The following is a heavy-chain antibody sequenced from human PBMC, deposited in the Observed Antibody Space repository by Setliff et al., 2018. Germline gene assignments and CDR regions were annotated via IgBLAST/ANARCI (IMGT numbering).Heavy chain of an antibody. Sequence: PSETLSLTCAVYGGSFSGYCWSWIRQAPGRGLEWIVSISYSRSIYYNPSLEGRVTISADTSKNQFSLKLTSGTAADTAVYYCARGYCSSPSCFFAGWFDPWGQGTLVTVSS. D-gene: IGHD2-2*01. CDR1: GGSFSGYC. CDR2: ISYSRSI. J-gene: IGHJ5*02. V-gene: IGHV4-34*01. CDR3: ARGYCSSPSCFFAGWFDP.